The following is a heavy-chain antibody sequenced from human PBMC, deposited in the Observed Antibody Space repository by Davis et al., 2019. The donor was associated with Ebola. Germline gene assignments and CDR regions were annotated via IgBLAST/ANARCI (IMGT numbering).Heavy chain of an antibody. CDR2: ISYDGSNK. J-gene: IGHJ1*01. CDR3: AKSNLILAVAGQGYFQH. CDR1: GFTFSSYG. V-gene: IGHV3-30*18. Sequence: GESLKISCAASGFTFSSYGMHWVRQAPGKGLEWVAVISYDGSNKYYADSVKGRFTISRDNSKNTLYLQMNSLRAEDTAVYYCAKSNLILAVAGQGYFQHWGQGTLVTVSS. D-gene: IGHD6-19*01.